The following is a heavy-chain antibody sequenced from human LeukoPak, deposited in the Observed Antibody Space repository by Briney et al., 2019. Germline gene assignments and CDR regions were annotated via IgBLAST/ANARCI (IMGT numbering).Heavy chain of an antibody. CDR1: GGSIISSSYY. D-gene: IGHD5-18*01. CDR3: ARGRGGYSYGRYYYYYMDV. V-gene: IGHV4-61*02. CDR2: IYTSGST. J-gene: IGHJ6*03. Sequence: SETLSLTCTVSGGSIISSSYYWDWIRQPPGKGLEWIGRIYTSGSTNYNPSLKSRVTISVDTSKNQFSLKLSSVTAADTAVYYCARGRGGYSYGRYYYYYMDVWGKGTTVTISS.